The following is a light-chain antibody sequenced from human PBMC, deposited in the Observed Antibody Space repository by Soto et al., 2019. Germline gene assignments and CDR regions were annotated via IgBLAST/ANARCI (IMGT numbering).Light chain of an antibody. J-gene: IGKJ3*01. CDR1: QSISSY. Sequence: DIQMTQSPSSLSASVGDRVTITCRASQSISSYLNWYQQKPGKAPKLLIYAASSLQSGVPSRFSGRGSGTDFTLTSSSLQPEDFATYYWQQSYSTPLTVGPGTKVDIK. CDR2: AAS. CDR3: QQSYSTPLT. V-gene: IGKV1-39*01.